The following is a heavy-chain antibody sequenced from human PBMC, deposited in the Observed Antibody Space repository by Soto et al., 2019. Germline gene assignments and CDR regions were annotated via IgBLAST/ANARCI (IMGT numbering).Heavy chain of an antibody. Sequence: SETLSLTCTVSGGSISSSSYYWGWIRQPPGKGLEWIGGIYYSGSTYYNPSLKSRVTISVDTSKNQFSLKLSSVTAADTAVYYCARATYYDFWSGYSKTNWFDPWGQGTLVTVSS. D-gene: IGHD3-3*01. CDR3: ARATYYDFWSGYSKTNWFDP. CDR2: IYYSGST. J-gene: IGHJ5*02. CDR1: GGSISSSSYY. V-gene: IGHV4-39*01.